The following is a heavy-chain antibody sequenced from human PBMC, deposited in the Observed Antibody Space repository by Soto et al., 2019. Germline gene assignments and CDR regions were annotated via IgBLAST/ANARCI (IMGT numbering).Heavy chain of an antibody. Sequence: SETLSLTCAVSGGSISSGGYSWSWIRQPPGKGLEWIGYIYHSGSTYYNPSLKSRVTISVDRSKNQFSLKLSSVTAADTAVYYCARDLGEYQSVSWFDPWGQGTLVTVSS. CDR3: ARDLGEYQSVSWFDP. D-gene: IGHD3-16*01. J-gene: IGHJ5*02. CDR2: IYHSGST. CDR1: GGSISSGGYS. V-gene: IGHV4-30-2*01.